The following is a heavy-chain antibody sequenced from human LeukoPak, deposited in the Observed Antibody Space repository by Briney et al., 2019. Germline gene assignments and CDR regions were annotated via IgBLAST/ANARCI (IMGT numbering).Heavy chain of an antibody. J-gene: IGHJ4*02. Sequence: SETLSLTCTVSGGSISSSSYYWRWIRQPPGKGLEWIGSIYYSGSTYYNPSLKSRVTISVDTSKNQFSLKLSSVTAADTAVYYCARGGIDYGDGYFDYWGQGTLVTVSS. CDR1: GGSISSSSYY. D-gene: IGHD4-17*01. V-gene: IGHV4-39*07. CDR2: IYYSGST. CDR3: ARGGIDYGDGYFDY.